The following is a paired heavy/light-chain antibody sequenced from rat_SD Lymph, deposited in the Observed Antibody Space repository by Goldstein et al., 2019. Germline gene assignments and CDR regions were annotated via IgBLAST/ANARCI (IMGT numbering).Light chain of an antibody. CDR3: QQYYDFT. CDR1: EDIYNG. V-gene: IGKV12S36*01. CDR2: NAN. Sequence: DIQMTQSPASLSASLGETVTIECRASEDIYNGLAWYQQKPGKSPQLLIYNANSLHTGVPSRFSGSGSGTQYSLKINSLQSEDVASYFCQQYYDFTFGSGTKLEIK. J-gene: IGKJ4*01.
Heavy chain of an antibody. CDR1: GYSITSNY. CDR2: ISYSGST. V-gene: IGHV3-1*01. D-gene: IGHD1-12*02. J-gene: IGHJ2*01. CDR3: ARCAPSYYYDGTYYPYYFDY. Sequence: EVQLQESGPGLVKPSQSLSLTCSVTGYSITSNYWGWIRKFPGNKMEWMGYISYSGSTSYNPSLKSRISITRDTSKNQFFLQLNSVTTEDTATYYCARCAPSYYYDGTYYPYYFDYWGQGVMVTVSS.